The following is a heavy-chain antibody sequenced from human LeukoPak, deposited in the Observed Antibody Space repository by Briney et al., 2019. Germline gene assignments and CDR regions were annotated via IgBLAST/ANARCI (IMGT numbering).Heavy chain of an antibody. CDR3: ARDNSVGDIAWWFDP. V-gene: IGHV1-18*01. D-gene: IGHD3-16*02. CDR2: ISAYNGNT. Sequence: ASVKVSRKASGYTFTSYGISWVRQAPGQGLEWMGWISAYNGNTNYAQKLQGRVTMTTDTSTSTDYMELSSLRSEDTAVYYCARDNSVGDIAWWFDPWGQGTLVTVSS. J-gene: IGHJ5*02. CDR1: GYTFTSYG.